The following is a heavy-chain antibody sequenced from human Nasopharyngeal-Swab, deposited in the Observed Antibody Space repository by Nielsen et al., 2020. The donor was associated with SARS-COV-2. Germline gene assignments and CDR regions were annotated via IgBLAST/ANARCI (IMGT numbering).Heavy chain of an antibody. CDR1: GFIFSNYG. Sequence: GGSLRLSCAASGFIFSNYGMHWVRQAPGKGLEWVAVISYDGINKYDADSVKGRFTISRDNSKDTLYLQMNSLRPEDTAVYDCAKEGPGMFGVVGLDVWGQGTTVTVSS. CDR2: ISYDGINK. V-gene: IGHV3-30*18. D-gene: IGHD3-3*01. CDR3: AKEGPGMFGVVGLDV. J-gene: IGHJ6*02.